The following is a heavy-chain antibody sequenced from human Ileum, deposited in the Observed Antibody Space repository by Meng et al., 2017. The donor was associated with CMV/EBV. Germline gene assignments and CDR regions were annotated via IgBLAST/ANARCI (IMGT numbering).Heavy chain of an antibody. CDR1: GGSFSGYY. Sequence: SLTCAVYGGSFSGYYWSWIRQPPGKGLEWIGEINHSGSTNYNPSLKSRVTISVDTSKNQFSLKLSSVTAADTAVYYCARGVVSQSVDYWGQGTLVTVSS. V-gene: IGHV4-34*01. CDR2: INHSGST. CDR3: ARGVVSQSVDY. D-gene: IGHD3-22*01. J-gene: IGHJ4*02.